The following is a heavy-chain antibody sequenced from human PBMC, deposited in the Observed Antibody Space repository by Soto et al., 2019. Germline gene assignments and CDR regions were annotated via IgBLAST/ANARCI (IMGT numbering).Heavy chain of an antibody. Sequence: LRLSCAASGFTFSNYAMDWVRQAPGKGLEWVSAISNSFSDGNTHYADSVKGRFTISRDNDKNTVFLEMNSLRAEDTAVYYCAKVFSPEGGNYFDHWGQGTLVTVSS. CDR2: ISNSFSDGNT. CDR1: GFTFSNYA. J-gene: IGHJ4*02. V-gene: IGHV3-23*01. CDR3: AKVFSPEGGNYFDH.